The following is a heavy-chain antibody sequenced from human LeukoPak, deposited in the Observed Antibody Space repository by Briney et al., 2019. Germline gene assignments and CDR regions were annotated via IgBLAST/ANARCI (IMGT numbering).Heavy chain of an antibody. CDR1: GFTVSSNY. D-gene: IGHD3-3*01. J-gene: IGHJ4*02. V-gene: IGHV3-53*05. Sequence: PGGSLRLSCAASGFTVSSNYMSWVRQAPGKGLEWVSVIYSGGSTYYADSVRGRFTISRDNSKNTLYLLMNSLRAEDTAAYYCARLDGVWSGPYYKGYFEYWGQGTLVTVSS. CDR3: ARLDGVWSGPYYKGYFEY. CDR2: IYSGGST.